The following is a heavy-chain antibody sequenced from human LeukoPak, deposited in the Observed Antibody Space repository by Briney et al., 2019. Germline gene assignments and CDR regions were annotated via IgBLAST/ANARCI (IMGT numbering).Heavy chain of an antibody. J-gene: IGHJ4*02. CDR3: AKDLYGDYDFDC. CDR2: INPSGGST. Sequence: GASVKVSCKASGYTFTSYYMHWVRQAPGQGLEWMGIINPSGGSTSYAQKFQGRVTMTRDTSTSTVYMELSSLRTEDTAVYYCAKDLYGDYDFDCWGQGTLVTVSS. D-gene: IGHD4-17*01. CDR1: GYTFTSYY. V-gene: IGHV1-46*01.